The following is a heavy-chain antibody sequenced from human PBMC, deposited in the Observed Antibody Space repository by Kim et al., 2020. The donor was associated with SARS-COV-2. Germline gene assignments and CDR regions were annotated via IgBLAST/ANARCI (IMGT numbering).Heavy chain of an antibody. CDR1: GGSISSGGYY. Sequence: SETLSLTCTVSGGSISSGGYYWSWIRQHPGKGLEWIGYIYYSGGTYYNPSLKSRVTISVDTSKNQFSLKLSSVTAADTAVYYCARGRGSRNFDYWGQGTLVTVSS. CDR3: ARGRGSRNFDY. CDR2: IYYSGGT. V-gene: IGHV4-31*03. D-gene: IGHD6-13*01. J-gene: IGHJ4*02.